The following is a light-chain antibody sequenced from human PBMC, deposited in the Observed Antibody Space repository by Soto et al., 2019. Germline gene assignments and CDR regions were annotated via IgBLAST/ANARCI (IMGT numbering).Light chain of an antibody. CDR2: GAS. V-gene: IGKV3-20*01. Sequence: EIVLTQSPGTLSLSPRERATLSCRASQSVNSEYLAWYQQKPGQAPRLLIYGASIRATGIPARFSGSGSGTDFTLSISRLEPEDFASYYCQQYGNSPITFGQGTRLE. J-gene: IGKJ5*01. CDR3: QQYGNSPIT. CDR1: QSVNSEY.